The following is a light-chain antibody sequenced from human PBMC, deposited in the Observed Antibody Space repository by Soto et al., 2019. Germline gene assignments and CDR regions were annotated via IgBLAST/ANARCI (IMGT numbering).Light chain of an antibody. CDR2: DDS. Sequence: SYELTQPPSVSVAPGQTARITCGGNNIGSKSVHWYQQRPGQAPVLVLYDDSNRPSGIPERFSGSNSGSTATLTISSVAAGDEADYFCQVWDISSDQYLFGTGTKVTAL. CDR3: QVWDISSDQYL. V-gene: IGLV3-21*02. J-gene: IGLJ1*01. CDR1: NIGSKS.